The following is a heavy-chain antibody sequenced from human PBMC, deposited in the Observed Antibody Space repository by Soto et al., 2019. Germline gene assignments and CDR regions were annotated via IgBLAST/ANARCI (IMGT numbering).Heavy chain of an antibody. J-gene: IGHJ4*02. Sequence: PGGSLRLSCAASGFTFSSYWMSWVRQAPGKGLEWVANIKQDGSEKYYVDSVKGRFTISRDNAKNSLYLQMNSPRAEDTAVYYCARVYYDSSGYYYELFDYWGQGTLVTVSS. CDR2: IKQDGSEK. CDR1: GFTFSSYW. D-gene: IGHD3-22*01. CDR3: ARVYYDSSGYYYELFDY. V-gene: IGHV3-7*03.